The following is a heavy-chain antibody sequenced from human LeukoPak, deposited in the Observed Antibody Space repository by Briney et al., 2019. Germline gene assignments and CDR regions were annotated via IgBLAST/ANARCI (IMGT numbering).Heavy chain of an antibody. D-gene: IGHD2-21*02. J-gene: IGHJ4*02. CDR2: IGSSGSTI. V-gene: IGHV3-11*01. CDR1: GFTFSDYY. CDR3: ARDLSAYCGGDCY. Sequence: GGSLRLSCAASGFTFSDYYMSWIRQAPGKGLEWVSYIGSSGSTIYYADSVKGRFTISRDNAKKLLYLQMNSLRVEDTAVYYCARDLSAYCGGDCYWGQGTLVTVSS.